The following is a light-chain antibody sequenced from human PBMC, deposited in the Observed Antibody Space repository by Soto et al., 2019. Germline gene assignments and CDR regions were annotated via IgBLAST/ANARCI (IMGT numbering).Light chain of an antibody. Sequence: QSVLTQPPSTSGTPGQRVAISCSGTSSNIGSHTVYWYQQLPGTAPKLLIYGDDQRPSGIPDRFSGSKSGTSASLAISGLQSEDDVDYYCASWDDRLSARVFGGGTKLTVL. CDR2: GDD. CDR3: ASWDDRLSARV. J-gene: IGLJ3*02. CDR1: SSNIGSHT. V-gene: IGLV1-44*01.